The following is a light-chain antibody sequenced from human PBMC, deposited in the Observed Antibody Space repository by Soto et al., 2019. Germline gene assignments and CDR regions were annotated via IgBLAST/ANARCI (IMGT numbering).Light chain of an antibody. Sequence: DIQMTQSPSSLSASEGARVTLTCRASQSISRYLNWYQQKPGRAPKLLMYGASNLQNGVPSRFSGSGSGTDFTLTISSLQPVDSATYYCQQSYGTPRSFGGGTKVELK. J-gene: IGKJ4*01. V-gene: IGKV1-39*01. CDR2: GAS. CDR3: QQSYGTPRS. CDR1: QSISRY.